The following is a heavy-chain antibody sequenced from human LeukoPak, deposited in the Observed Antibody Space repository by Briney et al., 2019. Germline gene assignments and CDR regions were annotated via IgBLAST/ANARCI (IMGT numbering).Heavy chain of an antibody. D-gene: IGHD1-26*01. Sequence: SETLSLTCAVYGGSFSGYYWSWIRRPPGKGLEWIGEINHSGSTNYNPSLKSRVTISVDTSKNQFSLKLSSVTAADTAVYYCARVRGATGYWGQGTLVTVS. CDR2: INHSGST. CDR1: GGSFSGYY. J-gene: IGHJ4*02. V-gene: IGHV4-34*01. CDR3: ARVRGATGY.